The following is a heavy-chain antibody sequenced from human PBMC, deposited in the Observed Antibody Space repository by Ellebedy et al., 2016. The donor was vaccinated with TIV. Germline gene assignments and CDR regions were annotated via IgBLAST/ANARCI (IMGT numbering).Heavy chain of an antibody. CDR3: VRDGGIAAALDAFDI. D-gene: IGHD6-13*01. J-gene: IGHJ3*02. CDR1: GFSFSSYS. Sequence: GGSLRLSXVASGFSFSSYSMNWVRQAPGKGPEWVSFIGSSSSPISYADSVKGRFTISRDNAKNSLFLQMNSLRDEDTAVYYCVRDGGIAAALDAFDIWGQGTMVAVSS. CDR2: IGSSSSPI. V-gene: IGHV3-48*02.